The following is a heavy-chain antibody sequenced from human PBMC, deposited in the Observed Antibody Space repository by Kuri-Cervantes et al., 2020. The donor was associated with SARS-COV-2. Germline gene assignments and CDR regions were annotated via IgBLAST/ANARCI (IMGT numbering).Heavy chain of an antibody. J-gene: IGHJ4*02. Sequence: ASVKVSCKTSGYTFTSYDITWVRQATGQGLEWMGWMNPNSGYTGYAQKFQGRATLTRNTSISTAYMELNSLTSEDTAVYYCATEVGDYWGQGTLVTVSS. V-gene: IGHV1-8*03. CDR3: ATEVGDY. CDR2: MNPNSGYT. D-gene: IGHD1-26*01. CDR1: GYTFTSYD.